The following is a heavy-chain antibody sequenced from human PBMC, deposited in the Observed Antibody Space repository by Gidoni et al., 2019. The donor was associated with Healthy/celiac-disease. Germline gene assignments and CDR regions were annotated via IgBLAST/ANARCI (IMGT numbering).Heavy chain of an antibody. CDR2: RWYDGSNQ. Sequence: QVQLVESGGGVVQPGRSMRLSCAASGLTFSSSGMHWVSKAPGKGLVWVAVRWYDGSNQYYADAVKGRFTISRDNSKNTLYLQITSLRAEDTAVYYCARELGMQRGGYSYGLAYWGQGTLVTVSS. J-gene: IGHJ4*02. D-gene: IGHD5-18*01. V-gene: IGHV3-33*01. CDR1: GLTFSSSG. CDR3: ARELGMQRGGYSYGLAY.